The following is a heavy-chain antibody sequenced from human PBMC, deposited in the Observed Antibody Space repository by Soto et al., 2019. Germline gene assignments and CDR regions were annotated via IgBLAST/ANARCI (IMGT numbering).Heavy chain of an antibody. CDR1: GYTFTSYG. CDR3: ARVGSSGWTNNWFDP. CDR2: ISAYNGNT. Sequence: ASLKVSCKASGYTFTSYGISWVRQAPGQGLEWMGWISAYNGNTNYAQKLQGRVTMTTDTSTSTAYMELRSLRSDDTAVYYCARVGSSGWTNNWFDPWGQGTLVTVSS. V-gene: IGHV1-18*01. D-gene: IGHD6-19*01. J-gene: IGHJ5*02.